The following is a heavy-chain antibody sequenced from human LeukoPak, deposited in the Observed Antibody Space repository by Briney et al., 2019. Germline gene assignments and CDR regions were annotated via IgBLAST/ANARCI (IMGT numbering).Heavy chain of an antibody. D-gene: IGHD1-26*01. V-gene: IGHV4-34*01. Sequence: SETLSLTCAVYGASFSGYYWSWSRQPPGKGLEWIGEINHSGSTNYNPSLKSRVTISVDTSKNQFSLKLSSVTAADTAVYYCARVIVGATISPLDYWGQGTLVTVSS. CDR3: ARVIVGATISPLDY. CDR1: GASFSGYY. CDR2: INHSGST. J-gene: IGHJ4*02.